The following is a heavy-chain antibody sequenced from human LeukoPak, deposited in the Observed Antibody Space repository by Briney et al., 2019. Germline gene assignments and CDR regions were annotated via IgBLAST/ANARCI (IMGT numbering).Heavy chain of an antibody. V-gene: IGHV3-11*06. CDR1: GFTFSDYY. CDR2: ISSSSSYT. D-gene: IGHD2-2*01. J-gene: IGHJ6*04. CDR3: ARESGAVVPAAMHYYYGMDV. Sequence: GGSLRLSCAASGFTFSDYYMSWIRQAPGKGLEWVSYISSSSSYTNYADSVKGRFTISRDNANNSLYLQMNSLRAEDTAVYYCARESGAVVPAAMHYYYGMDVWGKGTTVTVSS.